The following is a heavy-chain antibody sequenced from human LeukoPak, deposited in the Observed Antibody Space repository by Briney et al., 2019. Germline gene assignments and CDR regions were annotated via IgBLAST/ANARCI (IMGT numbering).Heavy chain of an antibody. J-gene: IGHJ4*02. CDR2: TNSDGSST. CDR3: VREYYGAFDH. D-gene: IGHD3-16*01. V-gene: IGHV3-74*01. CDR1: GFTFSNYW. Sequence: GRSLRLSCAASGFTFSNYWMHWVRQAPGKGLVWVSRTNSDGSSTIYADSVKGRFTISRDNAKNTLYLQMNSLRAEDTAVYYCVREYYGAFDHWGQGTLVTVSS.